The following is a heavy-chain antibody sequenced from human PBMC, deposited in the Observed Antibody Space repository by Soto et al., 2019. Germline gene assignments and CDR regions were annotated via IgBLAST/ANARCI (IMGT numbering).Heavy chain of an antibody. Sequence: SVKVSCKASGGTFSSYAISWVRQAPGQGLEWMGGIIPIFGTANYAQKFQGRVTITADKSTSTAYMELSSLRSEDTAVYYCARDRVFYDSSGYYLDAFDIWGQGTMVTVSS. CDR1: GGTFSSYA. CDR3: ARDRVFYDSSGYYLDAFDI. CDR2: IIPIFGTA. J-gene: IGHJ3*02. V-gene: IGHV1-69*06. D-gene: IGHD3-22*01.